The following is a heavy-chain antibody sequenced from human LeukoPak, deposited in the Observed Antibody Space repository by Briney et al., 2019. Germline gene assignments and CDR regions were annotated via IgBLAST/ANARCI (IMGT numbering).Heavy chain of an antibody. Sequence: GGSLRLSCAASGFTFSSYAMHWVRQAPGKRLEWVAVISYDGSNKYYADSVKGRFTISRDNSKNTLYLQMNSLRAEDTAVYYCARDRRDIVVVVAATFWFDPWGQGTLVTVSS. CDR3: ARDRRDIVVVVAATFWFDP. V-gene: IGHV3-30*04. CDR2: ISYDGSNK. D-gene: IGHD2-15*01. CDR1: GFTFSSYA. J-gene: IGHJ5*02.